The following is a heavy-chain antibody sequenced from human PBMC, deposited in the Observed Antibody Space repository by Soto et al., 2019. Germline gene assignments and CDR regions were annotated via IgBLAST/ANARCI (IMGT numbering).Heavy chain of an antibody. CDR1: GYTFTTYY. CDR3: ATRDPGHY. J-gene: IGHJ4*02. Sequence: QVQLVQSGAEVKKPGASVKVSCKASGYTFTTYYMHWVRQAPGQGLEWMGIISPDGRRTSYAQKFQGRVTMTRDTFTSTVYMELSSLRSEDTAVYYCATRDPGHYWGQGTLVTVSS. V-gene: IGHV1-46*01. CDR2: ISPDGRRT.